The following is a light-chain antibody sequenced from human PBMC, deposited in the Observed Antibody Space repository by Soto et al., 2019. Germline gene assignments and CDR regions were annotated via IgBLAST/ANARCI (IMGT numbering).Light chain of an antibody. Sequence: EIVMTQSPATLSVSPGERATLSCRASQSVSNNLAWYQKKPGQAPRLLIYGASTRATGIPARFSGSGSGTEFTLTISSLQSEYFAFYYCQQYNNWSTFGQGTRVDIK. J-gene: IGKJ1*01. V-gene: IGKV3-15*01. CDR2: GAS. CDR3: QQYNNWST. CDR1: QSVSNN.